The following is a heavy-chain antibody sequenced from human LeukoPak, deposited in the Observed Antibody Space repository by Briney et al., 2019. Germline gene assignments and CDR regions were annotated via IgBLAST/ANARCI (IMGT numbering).Heavy chain of an antibody. V-gene: IGHV1-8*01. D-gene: IGHD3-10*01. CDR1: GYTFTSYD. J-gene: IGHJ6*02. CDR3: ATGWFRPALYGMDV. CDR2: MNPNSGNT. Sequence: ASVKVSCKASGYTFTSYDINWVRQATGQGLEWMGWMNPNSGNTGYAQKFQGRVTMTEDTSTDTAYMELSSLRSEDTAVYYCATGWFRPALYGMDVWGQGTTVTVSS.